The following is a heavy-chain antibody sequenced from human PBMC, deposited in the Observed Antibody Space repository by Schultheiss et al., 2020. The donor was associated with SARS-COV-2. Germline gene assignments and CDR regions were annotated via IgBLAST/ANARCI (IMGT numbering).Heavy chain of an antibody. V-gene: IGHV3-53*01. CDR2: IYSGGST. Sequence: GESLKISCAASGFTVSSNYMSWVRQAPGKGLEWVSVIYSGGSTYYADSVKGRFTISRDNAKNSLYLQMNSLRAEDTAVYYCARGGRYSSSPFDYWGQGTLVTVSS. J-gene: IGHJ4*02. CDR1: GFTVSSNY. CDR3: ARGGRYSSSPFDY. D-gene: IGHD6-6*01.